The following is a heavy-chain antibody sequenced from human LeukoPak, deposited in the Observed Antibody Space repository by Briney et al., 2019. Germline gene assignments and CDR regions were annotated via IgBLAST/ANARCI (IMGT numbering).Heavy chain of an antibody. D-gene: IGHD2-21*01. CDR1: GFTFSSYW. V-gene: IGHV3-7*01. CDR2: IKQDGSEK. J-gene: IGHJ6*02. CDR3: ARYCGGDCYGMDV. Sequence: GGSLRLSCTASGFTFSSYWMSWVRQAPGEGLEWVANIKQDGSEKDYVDSVKGRFTISRDNAKNSLYLQMNSLRAEDTAAYYCARYCGGDCYGMDVWGQGTTVTVSS.